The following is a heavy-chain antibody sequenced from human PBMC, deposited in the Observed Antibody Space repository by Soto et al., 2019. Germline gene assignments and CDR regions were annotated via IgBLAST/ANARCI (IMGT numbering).Heavy chain of an antibody. CDR3: ARVDSGGYAYFDY. D-gene: IGHD5-12*01. Sequence: QVQLQESGPGLVKPSQTLSLTCIVSGGSITRGGYYWTWIRQHPGKGLEWIGYIYYSGSTYYNPSLKSRLTISLDTSKNQFSLKLSSVTAADTAVYYCARVDSGGYAYFDYWGQGTLVTVSS. V-gene: IGHV4-31*03. CDR1: GGSITRGGYY. J-gene: IGHJ4*02. CDR2: IYYSGST.